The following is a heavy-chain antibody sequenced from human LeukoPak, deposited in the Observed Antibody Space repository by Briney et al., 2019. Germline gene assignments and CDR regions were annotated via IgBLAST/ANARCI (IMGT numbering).Heavy chain of an antibody. D-gene: IGHD6-19*01. V-gene: IGHV3-30*04. CDR3: AKDRIAVAGTPVSYFDY. Sequence: GGSLRLSCAASGFTFSSYAMHWVRQAPGKGLEWVAVISYDGSNKYYADSVKGRFTISRDNAKNTLYLQMNSLRAEDTAVYYCAKDRIAVAGTPVSYFDYWGQGTLVTVSS. J-gene: IGHJ4*02. CDR2: ISYDGSNK. CDR1: GFTFSSYA.